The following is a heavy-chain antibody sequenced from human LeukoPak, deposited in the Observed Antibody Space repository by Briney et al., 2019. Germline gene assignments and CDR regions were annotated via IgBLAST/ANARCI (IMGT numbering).Heavy chain of an antibody. CDR2: IIPIFGTA. Sequence: GASVKVSCKASGGTFSSYAISWVRQAPGQGLEWMGGIIPIFGTANYAQKFQGRVTMTTDTSTSTAYMELRSLRSDDTAVYYCARDKQALYCSGGSCYPDYWGQGTLVTVSS. V-gene: IGHV1-69*05. CDR1: GGTFSSYA. CDR3: ARDKQALYCSGGSCYPDY. J-gene: IGHJ4*02. D-gene: IGHD2-15*01.